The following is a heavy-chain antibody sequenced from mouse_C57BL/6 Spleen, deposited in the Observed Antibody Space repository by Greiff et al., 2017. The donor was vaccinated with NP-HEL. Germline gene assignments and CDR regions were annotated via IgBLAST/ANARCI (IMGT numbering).Heavy chain of an antibody. D-gene: IGHD1-3*01. J-gene: IGHJ3*01. Sequence: EVQLQQSGPELVKPGASVKISCKASGYTFTDYYMNWVKQSHGKSLEWIGDINPNNGGTSYNQKFKGKATLTVDKSSSTAYMELRSLTSEDSAVYYCARRRDNLTPFAYWGQGTLVTVSA. CDR2: INPNNGGT. CDR1: GYTFTDYY. CDR3: ARRRDNLTPFAY. V-gene: IGHV1-26*01.